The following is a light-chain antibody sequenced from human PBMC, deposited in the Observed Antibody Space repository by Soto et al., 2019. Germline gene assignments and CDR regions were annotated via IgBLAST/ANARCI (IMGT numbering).Light chain of an antibody. CDR2: EGS. Sequence: LTQPASVSGSPGQSITISCTGTSSDVGSYNLVSWYQQHPGKAPKLMIYEGSKRPSGVSNRFSGSKSGNTASLTISGLQAEDEADYYCCSYTGSSTFYVFGTGTKVTVL. V-gene: IGLV2-23*01. CDR1: SSDVGSYNL. J-gene: IGLJ1*01. CDR3: CSYTGSSTFYV.